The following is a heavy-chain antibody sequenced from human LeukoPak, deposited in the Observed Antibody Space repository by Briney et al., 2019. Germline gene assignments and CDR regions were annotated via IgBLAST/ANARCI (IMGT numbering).Heavy chain of an antibody. CDR2: INPSGGST. CDR3: ARDTVVTPTPGGMDV. CDR1: GYTFTSYY. V-gene: IGHV1-46*01. D-gene: IGHD4-23*01. Sequence: ASVKVSCKASGYTFTSYYMHWVRQAPGQGLEWMGIINPSGGSTSYAQKFQGRVTMTRDTSTSTVYMELSSLRPEDTAVYYCARDTVVTPTPGGMDVWGQGTTATVSS. J-gene: IGHJ6*02.